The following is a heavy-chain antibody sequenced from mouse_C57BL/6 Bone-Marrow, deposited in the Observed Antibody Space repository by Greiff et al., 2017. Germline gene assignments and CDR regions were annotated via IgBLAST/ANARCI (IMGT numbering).Heavy chain of an antibody. Sequence: VQVVESGAELVRPGASVTLSCKASGYTFTDYEMHWVKQTPVHGLEWIGAIDPETGGTAYNQKFKGKAILTADKSSSTAYMELRSLTSEDSAVYYCTRLPKLERYYFDDWGQGTTLTVSS. D-gene: IGHD1-3*01. V-gene: IGHV1-15*01. CDR1: GYTFTDYE. CDR3: TRLPKLERYYFDD. J-gene: IGHJ2*01. CDR2: IDPETGGT.